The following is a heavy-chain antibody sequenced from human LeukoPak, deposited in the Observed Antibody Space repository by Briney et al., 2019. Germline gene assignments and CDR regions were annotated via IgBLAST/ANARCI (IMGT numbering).Heavy chain of an antibody. D-gene: IGHD2-15*01. V-gene: IGHV4-31*03. Sequence: SETLSLTCTVSGGSISSGGYYWRWIRQHPGKGLEWIGYIYYSGSTYYNPSLKSRVTISVDTSKNQFSLKLSSVTAADTAVYYCARENEVVVAATPNHVNWFDPWGQGTLVTVSS. CDR3: ARENEVVVAATPNHVNWFDP. J-gene: IGHJ5*02. CDR1: GGSISSGGYY. CDR2: IYYSGST.